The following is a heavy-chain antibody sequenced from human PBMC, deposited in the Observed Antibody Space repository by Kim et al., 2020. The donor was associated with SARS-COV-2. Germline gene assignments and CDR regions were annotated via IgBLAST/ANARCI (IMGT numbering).Heavy chain of an antibody. J-gene: IGHJ4*02. Sequence: SLKSRGTISVDTSKNQFSLKLSSVTAADTAVYYCARHSIGQWLPKVPFDYWGQGTLVTVSS. CDR3: ARHSIGQWLPKVPFDY. D-gene: IGHD5-12*01. V-gene: IGHV4-39*01.